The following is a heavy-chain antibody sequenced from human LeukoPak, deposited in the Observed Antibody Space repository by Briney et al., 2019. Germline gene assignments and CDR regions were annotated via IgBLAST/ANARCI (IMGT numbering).Heavy chain of an antibody. CDR1: GFTFSSYS. D-gene: IGHD6-13*01. CDR3: ARDDSSSWPLLYYYYGMDV. Sequence: PGGSLRLSCAASGFTFSSYSMNWVRQAPGKGLEWVSSISSSCSYIYYADSVKGRFTISRDNAKNSLYLQMNSLRAEDTAVYYCARDDSSSWPLLYYYYGMDVWGQGTTVTVSS. J-gene: IGHJ6*02. V-gene: IGHV3-21*01. CDR2: ISSSCSYI.